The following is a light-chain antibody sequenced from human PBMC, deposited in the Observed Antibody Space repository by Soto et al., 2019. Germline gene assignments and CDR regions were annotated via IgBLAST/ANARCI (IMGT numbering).Light chain of an antibody. CDR3: SSYGSTSTRYV. CDR1: SSDVGGYNY. V-gene: IGLV2-14*01. CDR2: EVS. Sequence: QSALTQPASVSGSPGQSITISCTGTSSDVGGYNYVSWYQQHPGKAPKLMIYEVSNRPSGVSNRFSGSKSANTASLTISGLQAEDEADYFCSSYGSTSTRYVFGTGTKLTFL. J-gene: IGLJ1*01.